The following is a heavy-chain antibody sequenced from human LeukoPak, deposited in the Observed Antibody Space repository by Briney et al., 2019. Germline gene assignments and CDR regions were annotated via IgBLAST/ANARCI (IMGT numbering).Heavy chain of an antibody. V-gene: IGHV7-4-1*02. CDR1: GYTFTSYA. D-gene: IGHD3-9*01. CDR3: ARDPVLRYFDWLLPSRYYGMDV. Sequence: ASVKVSCKASGYTFTSYAMNWVRQAPGQGLEWMGWINTNTGNPTYAQGFTGRFVFSLDTSVSTAYLQISSLKAEDTAVYYCARDPVLRYFDWLLPSRYYGMDVWGQGTTVTVSS. J-gene: IGHJ6*02. CDR2: INTNTGNP.